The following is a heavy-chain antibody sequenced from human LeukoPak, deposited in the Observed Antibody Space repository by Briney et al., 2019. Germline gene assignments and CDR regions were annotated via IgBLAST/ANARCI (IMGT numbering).Heavy chain of an antibody. J-gene: IGHJ4*02. V-gene: IGHV3-30-3*01. Sequence: PGRSLRLSCAASGFTFSSYAMHWVRQAPGKGLEWVAVISYDGCNKYYADSVKGRFTISRDNSKDTLYLQMNSLRAEDTAVYYCARGVRGYSYPIFDYWGQGTLVTVSS. D-gene: IGHD5-18*01. CDR1: GFTFSSYA. CDR2: ISYDGCNK. CDR3: ARGVRGYSYPIFDY.